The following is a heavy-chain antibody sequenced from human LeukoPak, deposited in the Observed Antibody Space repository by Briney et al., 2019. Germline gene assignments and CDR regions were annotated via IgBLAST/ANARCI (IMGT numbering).Heavy chain of an antibody. J-gene: IGHJ4*02. CDR1: GFTFSSYG. V-gene: IGHV3-33*01. Sequence: GGSLRLSCAASGFTFSSYGMHWVRQAPGKGLEWVAAIWYDGSNKYYADSVKGRFTISRDNSKNTLYLQMNSLRAEDTAVYYCATSYYSSSWDLFDYWGQGTLVTVSS. CDR2: IWYDGSNK. CDR3: ATSYYSSSWDLFDY. D-gene: IGHD6-13*01.